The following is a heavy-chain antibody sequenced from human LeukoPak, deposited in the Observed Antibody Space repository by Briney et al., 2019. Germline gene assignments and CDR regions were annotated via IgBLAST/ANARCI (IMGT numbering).Heavy chain of an antibody. CDR3: ARDRIAGADAFDI. D-gene: IGHD2-21*01. V-gene: IGHV1-69*01. CDR1: GGTFSSYA. Sequence: VTVSCKASGGTFSSYAISWVRQAPGQGVEWMGGIIPIFGTANYAQKFQGRVTITADESTSTAYMELSSLRSEDTAVYYCARDRIAGADAFDIWGQGTMVTVSS. CDR2: IIPIFGTA. J-gene: IGHJ3*02.